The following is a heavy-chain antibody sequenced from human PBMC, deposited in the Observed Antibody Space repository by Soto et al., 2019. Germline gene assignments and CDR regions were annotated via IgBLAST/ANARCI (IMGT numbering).Heavy chain of an antibody. D-gene: IGHD1-1*01. CDR1: GGSISSGDYY. CDR3: ARGQMERTPTGFDY. Sequence: SETLSLTCTVSGGSISSGDYYWSWIRQPPGKGLEWIGYIYYSGSTYYNPSLKSRVTISVDTSKNQFSLKLSSVTAADTAVYYCARGQMERTPTGFDYWGQGTLVTVSS. J-gene: IGHJ4*02. CDR2: IYYSGST. V-gene: IGHV4-30-4*01.